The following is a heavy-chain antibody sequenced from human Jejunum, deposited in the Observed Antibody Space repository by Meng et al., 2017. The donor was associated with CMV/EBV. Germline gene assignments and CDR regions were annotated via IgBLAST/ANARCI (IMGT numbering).Heavy chain of an antibody. CDR1: GFTFSNYW. CDR2: IKQDGGEK. V-gene: IGHV3-7*01. Sequence: SGFTFSNYWMSWVRQTPGKGLEWVANIKQDGGEKYYVDSVKGRFTVSRDNAKNSLYLQMNSLRAEDTAVYYCATDWGDTKSRFDYWGQGSLVTVSS. D-gene: IGHD3-16*01. CDR3: ATDWGDTKSRFDY. J-gene: IGHJ4*02.